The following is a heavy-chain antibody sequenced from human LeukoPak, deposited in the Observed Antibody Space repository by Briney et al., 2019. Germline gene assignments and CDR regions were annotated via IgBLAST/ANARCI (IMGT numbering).Heavy chain of an antibody. CDR2: ISSSSSTI. Sequence: GGSLRLSCAASGFTFSSYSMNWVRQAPGKGLEWVSYISSSSSTIYYADSVKGRFTISRDNAKNSLYLQMNSLRAEDTAVYYCAKRDSYGVFDYWGQGTLVTVSS. CDR1: GFTFSSYS. CDR3: AKRDSYGVFDY. D-gene: IGHD5-18*01. V-gene: IGHV3-48*04. J-gene: IGHJ4*02.